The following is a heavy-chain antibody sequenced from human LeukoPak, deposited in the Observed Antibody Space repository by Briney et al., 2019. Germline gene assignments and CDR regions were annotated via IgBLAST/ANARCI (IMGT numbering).Heavy chain of an antibody. CDR1: GFTFSSYA. Sequence: GGSLRLSCAASGFTFSSYAMHWVRKAPGKGLEWVAVISYDGSNKYYADSVKGRFTISRDNSKNTLYLQMNSLRAEDTAVYYCARDSVGATNYFDYWGQGTLVTVFS. J-gene: IGHJ4*02. CDR3: ARDSVGATNYFDY. D-gene: IGHD1-26*01. CDR2: ISYDGSNK. V-gene: IGHV3-30-3*01.